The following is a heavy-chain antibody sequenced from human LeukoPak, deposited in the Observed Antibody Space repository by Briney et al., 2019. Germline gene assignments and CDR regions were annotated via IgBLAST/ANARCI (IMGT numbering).Heavy chain of an antibody. D-gene: IGHD6-19*01. J-gene: IGHJ4*02. Sequence: SETLSLTCTVSGGSISSYYWSWIRQPPGKGLEWIGYIYYSGSTNYNPSLKSRVTISVDTSKNQFSLKLSSVTAADTAVYYCASSRRQWLVRDYWGQGTLVTVSS. V-gene: IGHV4-59*08. CDR2: IYYSGST. CDR1: GGSISSYY. CDR3: ASSRRQWLVRDY.